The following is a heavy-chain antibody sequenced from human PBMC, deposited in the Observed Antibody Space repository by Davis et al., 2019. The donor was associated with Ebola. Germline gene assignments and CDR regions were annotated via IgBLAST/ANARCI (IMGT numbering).Heavy chain of an antibody. V-gene: IGHV1-46*01. D-gene: IGHD3-3*01. CDR1: GYTFTSYY. J-gene: IGHJ4*02. Sequence: ASVKVSCKASGYTFTSYYMHWVRQAPGQGLEWMGIINPSGGSTSYAQKFQGRVTMTTDTSTSTAYMELRSLRSDDTAVYYCARVPEGYYDFWSGYYTSHPFDYWGQGTLVTVSS. CDR2: INPSGGST. CDR3: ARVPEGYYDFWSGYYTSHPFDY.